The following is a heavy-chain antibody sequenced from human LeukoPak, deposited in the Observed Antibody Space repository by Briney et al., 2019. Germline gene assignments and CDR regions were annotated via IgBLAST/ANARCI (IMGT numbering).Heavy chain of an antibody. CDR2: IYTSGST. CDR3: ARLTYYYDSSGYSKFGNYFDY. D-gene: IGHD3-22*01. V-gene: IGHV4-4*07. CDR1: SGSISSYY. J-gene: IGHJ4*02. Sequence: SETLSLTCTVSSGSISSYYWSWIRQPAGKGLEWIGRIYTSGSTNYNPSLKSRVTMSVDTSKNQFSLKLSSVTAADTAVYYCARLTYYYDSSGYSKFGNYFDYWGQGTLVTVSS.